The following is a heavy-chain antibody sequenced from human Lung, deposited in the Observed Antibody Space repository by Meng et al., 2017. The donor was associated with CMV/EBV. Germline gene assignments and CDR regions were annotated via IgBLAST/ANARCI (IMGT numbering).Heavy chain of an antibody. V-gene: IGHV4-39*07. J-gene: IGHJ6*02. CDR2: VSYSGRT. CDR1: GTSISSSTYY. Sequence: LXXTVSGTSISSSTYYWGWFRQPPGKGLVWIGSVSYSGRTYYNPTLKSRVTISVDTSKNQLSLRLSSVTAADTAVYYCAREGGKGDYSDYRIYYGMDFWXQGTXVTVSS. CDR3: AREGGKGDYSDYRIYYGMDF. D-gene: IGHD4-17*01.